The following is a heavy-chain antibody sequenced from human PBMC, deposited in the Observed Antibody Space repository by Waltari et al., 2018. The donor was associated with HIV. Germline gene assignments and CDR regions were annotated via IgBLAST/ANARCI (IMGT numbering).Heavy chain of an antibody. CDR1: GFTFDDYA. CDR3: AKGPTLTSPPTYFNY. CDR2: ISWNSGSI. D-gene: IGHD2-2*01. V-gene: IGHV3-9*01. J-gene: IGHJ4*02. Sequence: EVHLVESVGGLVQPGRSLRLSCAASGFTFDDYAMHWVRQTPGKGLEWVSGISWNSGSIGYADSVKGRFTISRDNAKNSLFLQMNSLRPEDTAFYYCAKGPTLTSPPTYFNYWGQGTLVTVSS.